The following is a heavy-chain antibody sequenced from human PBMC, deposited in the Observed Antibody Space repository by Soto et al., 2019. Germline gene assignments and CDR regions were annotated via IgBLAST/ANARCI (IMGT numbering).Heavy chain of an antibody. V-gene: IGHV4-39*01. J-gene: IGHJ3*02. Sequence: SETLSLTCTGSGGSISSSSYYWGWIRQPPGKGLEWIGSIYYSGSTYYNPSLKSRVTISVDTSKNQFSLKLSSVTAADTAVYYCANYYDDDAFDIWGQGTMVTVSS. CDR2: IYYSGST. CDR1: GGSISSSSYY. D-gene: IGHD3-22*01. CDR3: ANYYDDDAFDI.